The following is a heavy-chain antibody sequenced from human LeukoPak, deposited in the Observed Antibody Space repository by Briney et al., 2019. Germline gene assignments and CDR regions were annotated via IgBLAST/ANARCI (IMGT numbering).Heavy chain of an antibody. CDR3: ASGSGSYSHWFDP. V-gene: IGHV4-59*12. D-gene: IGHD3-10*01. J-gene: IGHJ5*02. CDR2: IYYSGST. CDR1: GGSISSYY. Sequence: SETLSLTCTVSGGSISSYYWSWIRQPPGKGLEWIGYIYYSGSTNYNPSLKSRVTISVDTSKNQFSLKLTSVTAADTAVYYCASGSGSYSHWFDPWGQGILVTVSS.